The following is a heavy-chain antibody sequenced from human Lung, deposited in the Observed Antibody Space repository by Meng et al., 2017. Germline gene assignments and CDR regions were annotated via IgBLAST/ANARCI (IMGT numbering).Heavy chain of an antibody. J-gene: IGHJ4*02. CDR3: ATGAAAADH. D-gene: IGHD6-13*01. Sequence: EVRVVGPGGGLVKPGGSLRLCFVGSGFSFTDAWMSWVRQAPGKGLEWVGRIKSNSDGGTTDYAAPVKGRFTISRDDSKNTLYLQMNSLITEDTAVYFCATGAAAADHWGQGTLVTVSS. CDR1: GFSFTDAW. CDR2: IKSNSDGGTT. V-gene: IGHV3-15*01.